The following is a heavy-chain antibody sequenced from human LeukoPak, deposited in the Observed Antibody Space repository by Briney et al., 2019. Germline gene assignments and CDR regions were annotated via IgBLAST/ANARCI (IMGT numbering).Heavy chain of an antibody. CDR2: ISGSGTTI. CDR3: ARDRGAVTGDCFDY. D-gene: IGHD6-19*01. CDR1: GFTFGGYY. J-gene: IGHJ4*02. Sequence: GGSLRLSCAASGFTFGGYYMSWIRQAPGKGLEWVSYISGSGTTIYYADSVRGRFTISRDNAKNLLYLQMNSLRAEDTAVYYCARDRGAVTGDCFDYWGQGTLVTVSS. V-gene: IGHV3-11*04.